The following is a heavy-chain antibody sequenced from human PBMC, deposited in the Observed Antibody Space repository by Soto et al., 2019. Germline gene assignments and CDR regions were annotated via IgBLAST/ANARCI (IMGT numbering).Heavy chain of an antibody. CDR2: FDPEDGET. CDR3: ATGGRRGDVDTAMVTGTGEGSYFDY. D-gene: IGHD5-18*01. V-gene: IGHV1-24*01. Sequence: QVQLVQSGAEVKKPGASVKVSCKVSGYTLTELSMHWVRQAPGKGLEWMGGFDPEDGETIYAQKFQGRVTMTEDTSTDTAYMELSSLRSEDTAVYYCATGGRRGDVDTAMVTGTGEGSYFDYWGQGTLVTVSS. J-gene: IGHJ4*02. CDR1: GYTLTELS.